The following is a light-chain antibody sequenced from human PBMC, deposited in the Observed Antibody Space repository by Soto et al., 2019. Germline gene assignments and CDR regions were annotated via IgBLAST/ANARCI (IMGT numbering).Light chain of an antibody. J-gene: IGKJ1*01. Sequence: EIVMTQSPATLSVSPGERATLSCRASQSVSSNLAWYQQKPGQAPRLVISGASSRATGIPDRVTGSGSGTDFTLTISRLEPEDFAVYYCQQYGSSPPTFGQGTKVDIK. V-gene: IGKV3-20*01. CDR3: QQYGSSPPT. CDR2: GAS. CDR1: QSVSSN.